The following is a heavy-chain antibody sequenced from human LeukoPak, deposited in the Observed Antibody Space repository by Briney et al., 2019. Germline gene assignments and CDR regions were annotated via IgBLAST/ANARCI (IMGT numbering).Heavy chain of an antibody. Sequence: SETLSLTCTVSGGSISSSTYYWGWIRQPPGKGLEWIGNIYNSGSTSYSPSLKSRVTISVDTSKNQFSLKLSSVTAADTAVYYCARYYSGNWFDPWGQGTLVTVSS. CDR3: ARYYSGNWFDP. CDR2: IYNSGST. CDR1: GGSISSSTYY. J-gene: IGHJ5*02. D-gene: IGHD2/OR15-2a*01. V-gene: IGHV4-39*01.